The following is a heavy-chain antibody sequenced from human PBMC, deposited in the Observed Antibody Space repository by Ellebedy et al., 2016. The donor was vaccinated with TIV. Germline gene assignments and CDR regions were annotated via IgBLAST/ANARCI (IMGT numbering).Heavy chain of an antibody. J-gene: IGHJ4*02. CDR2: IKQEGYDQ. D-gene: IGHD1-1*01. CDR3: ARDQGWTGGATTRFDY. Sequence: PGGSLRLSCVGSGFSFSSYWMSWVRQAPGKGLEWVASIKQEGYDQSYVDSVEGRFTISRDNAKSSLYLQMTSLRVEDTAVYYCARDQGWTGGATTRFDYWGQGTLVTVSS. V-gene: IGHV3-7*01. CDR1: GFSFSSYW.